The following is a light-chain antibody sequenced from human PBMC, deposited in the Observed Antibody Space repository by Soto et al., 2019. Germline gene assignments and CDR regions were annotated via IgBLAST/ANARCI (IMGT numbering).Light chain of an antibody. CDR2: RNN. CDR1: SSNIGSNT. V-gene: IGLV1-44*01. CDR3: EAWDDSLNGAV. J-gene: IGLJ2*01. Sequence: QSVLTQPPSASGTPGQRVTISCFGSSSNIGSNTVNWYQQFPGTAPKLLVYRNNQRPSGVPDRFSCSRSGTSASLAINGLQSEDEADYYCEAWDDSLNGAVFGGGTKVTVL.